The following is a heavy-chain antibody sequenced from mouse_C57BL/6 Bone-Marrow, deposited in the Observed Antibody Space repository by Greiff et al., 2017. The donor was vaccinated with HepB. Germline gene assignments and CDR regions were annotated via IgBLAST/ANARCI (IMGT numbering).Heavy chain of an antibody. V-gene: IGHV1-9*01. CDR3: AVLTTVEVPYYFDY. D-gene: IGHD1-1*01. CDR1: GYTFTGYW. J-gene: IGHJ2*01. CDR2: ILPGSGST. Sequence: VKLQESGSELMKPGASVKLSCKATGYTFTGYWIEWVKQRPGHGLEWIGEILPGSGSTNYNEKFKGKATFTAHTSSNTAYMQLSSLTTEDSAIYYCAVLTTVEVPYYFDYWGQGTTLTVSS.